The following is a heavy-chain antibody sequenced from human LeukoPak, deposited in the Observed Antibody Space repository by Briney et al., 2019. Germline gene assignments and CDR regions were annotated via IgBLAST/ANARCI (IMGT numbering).Heavy chain of an antibody. V-gene: IGHV3-30*18. CDR1: GFTFSTYV. CDR2: ISYGGGNK. J-gene: IGHJ4*02. D-gene: IGHD6-19*01. Sequence: GGSLRLSCAASGFTFSTYVMHWVRQAPGRGLEWVALISYGGGNKYYADSVKGRFSISRDDSKNTLYLQMNSLRDEDTAVYYCAKAHTSGMYYFDYWGQGSPVIVSS. CDR3: AKAHTSGMYYFDY.